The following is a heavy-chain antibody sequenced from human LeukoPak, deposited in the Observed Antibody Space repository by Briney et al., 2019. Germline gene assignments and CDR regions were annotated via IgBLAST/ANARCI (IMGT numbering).Heavy chain of an antibody. CDR2: IYYGGST. CDR1: GGSISSGGYY. V-gene: IGHV4-31*03. CDR3: ASSIDYYDSSGYPFDY. Sequence: SETLSLTCTVSGGSISSGGYYWSWIRQHPGKGLEYIGYIYYGGSTYYNPSLKSRVTISVDTSKNQFPLKLSSVTAADTAVYYCASSIDYYDSSGYPFDYWGQGTLVTVSS. D-gene: IGHD3-22*01. J-gene: IGHJ4*02.